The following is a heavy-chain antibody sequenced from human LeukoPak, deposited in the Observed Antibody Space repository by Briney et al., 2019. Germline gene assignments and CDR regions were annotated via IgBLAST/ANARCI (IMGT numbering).Heavy chain of an antibody. CDR1: GGTFSSYA. Sequence: SVKVSCKASGGTFSSYAISWVRQAPGQGLEWMGRIIPILGIANYAQKFQGRVTITADKSASTAYMELSSLRSEDTAVYYCASSAPSYYYYYGMDVWGQGTTVTVSS. V-gene: IGHV1-69*04. J-gene: IGHJ6*02. CDR3: ASSAPSYYYYYGMDV. CDR2: IIPILGIA.